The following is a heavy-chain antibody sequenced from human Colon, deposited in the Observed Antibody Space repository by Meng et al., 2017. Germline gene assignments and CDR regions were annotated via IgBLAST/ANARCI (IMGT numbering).Heavy chain of an antibody. CDR1: GDMVSSNGAA. CDR2: TYYRSKWYN. V-gene: IGHV6-1*01. Sequence: VTPQTQGPGMVNPWQALSLTWATSGDMVSSNGAACNWIRQSPSRGLEWLGRTYYRSKWYNDYAVSVKRRITINPDTSKNQFSLQLNSVTPEDTAVYYCARDSSSSAYSPFDYWGQGTLVTVSS. D-gene: IGHD3-22*01. CDR3: ARDSSSSAYSPFDY. J-gene: IGHJ4*02.